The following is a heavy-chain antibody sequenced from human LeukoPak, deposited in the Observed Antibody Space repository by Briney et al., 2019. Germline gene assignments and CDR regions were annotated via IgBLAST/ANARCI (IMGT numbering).Heavy chain of an antibody. CDR2: INHDGSEK. CDR3: ARDSGHGGIFDQ. D-gene: IGHD7-27*01. CDR1: GFAFSNSW. V-gene: IGHV3-7*01. J-gene: IGHJ4*02. Sequence: GGSLRLSCAASGFAFSNSWMTWVRQAPGKGLEWVANINHDGSEKYYVDSMKGRFTISRDNVKNSLYLQVNSLRAEDTAVYYCARDSGHGGIFDQWAQGTLVTVSS.